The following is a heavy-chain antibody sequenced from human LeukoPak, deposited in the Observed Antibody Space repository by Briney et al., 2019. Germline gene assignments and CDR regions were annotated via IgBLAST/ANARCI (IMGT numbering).Heavy chain of an antibody. V-gene: IGHV4-61*01. Sequence: SETLSLTCTVSGGSVSSGSYYWSWIRQPPGKGLEWIGYIYYSGSTNYNPSLKSRVTISVDTSKNQFSLKLSSVTAADTAMYYCARRNTVTTGSDYWGQGTLVTVSS. J-gene: IGHJ4*02. CDR2: IYYSGST. D-gene: IGHD4-17*01. CDR3: ARRNTVTTGSDY. CDR1: GGSVSSGSYY.